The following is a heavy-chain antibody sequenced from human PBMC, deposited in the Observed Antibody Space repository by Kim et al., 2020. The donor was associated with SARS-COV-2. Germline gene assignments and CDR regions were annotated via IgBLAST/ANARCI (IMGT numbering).Heavy chain of an antibody. D-gene: IGHD3-10*01. J-gene: IGHJ4*02. CDR3: ASSNYYGSGSYFDY. V-gene: IGHV5-51*01. Sequence: SPSFHGQVTISADKSISTAYLQWSSLKASDTAMYYCASSNYYGSGSYFDYWGQGTLVTVSS.